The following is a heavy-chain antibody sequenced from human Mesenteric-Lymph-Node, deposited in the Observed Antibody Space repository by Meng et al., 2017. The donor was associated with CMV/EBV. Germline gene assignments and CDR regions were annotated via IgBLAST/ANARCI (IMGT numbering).Heavy chain of an antibody. D-gene: IGHD3-9*01. Sequence: QVQLVQSGAEVKKPGASVRVSRKASGYTFIDYYINWVRQAPGQGLEWMGRINPTTGGRSYAQNFQGRVTMTRDTSINTAYMEVNRLNSDDTAMYYCARDRDTDWYSPFDYWGPGTLVTVSS. V-gene: IGHV1-2*06. CDR1: GYTFIDYY. CDR2: INPTTGGR. CDR3: ARDRDTDWYSPFDY. J-gene: IGHJ4*02.